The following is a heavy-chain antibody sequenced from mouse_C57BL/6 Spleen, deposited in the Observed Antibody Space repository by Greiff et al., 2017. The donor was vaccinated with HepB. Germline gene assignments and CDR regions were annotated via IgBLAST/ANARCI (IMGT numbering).Heavy chain of an antibody. CDR2: IYPGSGST. CDR1: GYTFTSYW. Sequence: VQPQQPGAELVKPGASVKMSCKASGYTFTSYWITWVKQRPGQGLEWIGDIYPGSGSTNYNEKFKSKATLTVDTSSSTAYMQLSSLTSEDSAVYYCARGGYDDPPYAMDYWGQGTSVTVSS. CDR3: ARGGYDDPPYAMDY. D-gene: IGHD2-2*01. J-gene: IGHJ4*01. V-gene: IGHV1-55*01.